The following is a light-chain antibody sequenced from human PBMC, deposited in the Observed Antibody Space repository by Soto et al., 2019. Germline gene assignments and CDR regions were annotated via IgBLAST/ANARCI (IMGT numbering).Light chain of an antibody. V-gene: IGLV2-11*01. CDR2: DVS. CDR3: CSYAGSYTLVV. Sequence: QSALTQPRSVSGSPGQSVTISCTGTSSAVGGYNYVSWYQQHPGKAPKLMIYDVSKRPSGVPDRFPGSKSGNTASLTISGLQAEDEADYYCCSYAGSYTLVVFGGGTKLTVL. CDR1: SSAVGGYNY. J-gene: IGLJ2*01.